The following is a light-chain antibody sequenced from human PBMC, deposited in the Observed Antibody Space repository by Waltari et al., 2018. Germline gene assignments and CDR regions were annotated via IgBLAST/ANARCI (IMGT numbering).Light chain of an antibody. J-gene: IGKJ2*01. V-gene: IGKV3-20*01. CDR1: QNIWTNY. CDR2: GAF. CDR3: QQYDRSPRT. Sequence: EIVLTQSPGTLSLSPGERATLSCSASQNIWTNYLAWYQQKPGQVPRLLIWGAFNRAGGIPDRFSGSGSGTDFTLTISRLEPEDFAVYYCQQYDRSPRTFGQGTKLEI.